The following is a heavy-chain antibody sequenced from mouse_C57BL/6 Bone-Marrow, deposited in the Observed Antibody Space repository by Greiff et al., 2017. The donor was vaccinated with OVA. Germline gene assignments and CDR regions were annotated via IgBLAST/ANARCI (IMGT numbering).Heavy chain of an antibody. V-gene: IGHV3-8*01. J-gene: IGHJ1*03. Sequence: DVMLVESGPGLAKPSQTLSLTCSVTGYSITSDYWNWIRKFPGNKLEYMGYISYSGSTYYNPSLKSRISITRDTSKNQYYLQLNSVTTEDTATYYCARRITTVPWYFDVWGTGTTVTVSS. D-gene: IGHD1-1*01. CDR3: ARRITTVPWYFDV. CDR2: ISYSGST. CDR1: GYSITSDY.